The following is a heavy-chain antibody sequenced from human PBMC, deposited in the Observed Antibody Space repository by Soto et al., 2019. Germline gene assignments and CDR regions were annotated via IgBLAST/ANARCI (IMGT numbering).Heavy chain of an antibody. CDR2: ISAYNGNT. CDR3: ARDWAAAGTFVD. J-gene: IGHJ4*02. V-gene: IGHV1-18*01. D-gene: IGHD6-13*01. Sequence: QVQLVQSGAEVKKPGASVKVSCKASGYTFTSYGISWVRQAPGQGLEWMGWISAYNGNTNYAQKLQGRATMTPDTSTSTAYMELRRLRSDDTAVYYCARDWAAAGTFVDWGQGTLVTVSS. CDR1: GYTFTSYG.